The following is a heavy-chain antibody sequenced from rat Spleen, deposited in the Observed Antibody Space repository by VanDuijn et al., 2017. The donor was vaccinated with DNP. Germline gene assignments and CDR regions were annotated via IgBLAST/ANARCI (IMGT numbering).Heavy chain of an antibody. CDR3: ARWSRYFDY. J-gene: IGHJ2*01. CDR2: ISYSGST. Sequence: EVQLQESGPGLVKPSQSLSLTCSVTGYSITSNYWGWIRKFPGNKMEYIGHISYSGSTNYNPSLKSRFSISRDTSNNQVFLQLNSVTTEDTATYYCARWSRYFDYWGQGVMVTVSS. CDR1: GYSITSNY. V-gene: IGHV3-1*01.